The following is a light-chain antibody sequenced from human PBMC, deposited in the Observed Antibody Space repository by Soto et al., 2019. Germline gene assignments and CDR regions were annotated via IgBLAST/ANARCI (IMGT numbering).Light chain of an antibody. CDR2: DVS. CDR3: SSYTSSSTLNVV. V-gene: IGLV2-14*01. Sequence: QSALTQPASVSGSPGQSITISCTGTSSDVGGYNYVSWYQQHPGKAPKLMIYDVSNQPSGVSNRFSGSKSGNTASLTISGLQAEDEADYYCSSYTSSSTLNVVFGGGTQLTVL. CDR1: SSDVGGYNY. J-gene: IGLJ2*01.